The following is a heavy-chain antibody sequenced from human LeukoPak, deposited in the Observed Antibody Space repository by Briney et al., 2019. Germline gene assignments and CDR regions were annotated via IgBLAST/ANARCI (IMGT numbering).Heavy chain of an antibody. CDR2: ITGSVGST. CDR3: VRGYSFGPYGMDV. CDR1: GFTFSSYA. J-gene: IGHJ6*02. Sequence: GGSLRLSCAASGFTFSSYAMTWVRQAPGKGLEWVSAITGSVGSTYYADSVKGRFTISRDNSKNTLYLQMNSLRAEDTAVYFCVRGYSFGPYGMDVWGQGTTVTVSS. D-gene: IGHD2-15*01. V-gene: IGHV3-23*01.